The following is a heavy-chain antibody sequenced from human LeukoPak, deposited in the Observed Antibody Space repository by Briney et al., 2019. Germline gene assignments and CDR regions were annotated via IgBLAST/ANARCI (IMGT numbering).Heavy chain of an antibody. V-gene: IGHV6-1*01. D-gene: IGHD2-21*02. J-gene: IGHJ6*02. CDR1: GDSVSSNSAA. CDR2: TYYRSKWYN. CDR3: ARDKSFGSDIVVVTAIPDYGMDV. Sequence: SQTLSLTCAISGDSVSSNSAAWNWIRQSPSRGLEWLGRTYYRSKWYNDYAVSVKSRITINPDTSKNQFSLQLNSVTPEDTAVYYCARDKSFGSDIVVVTAIPDYGMDVWGQGTTVTVSS.